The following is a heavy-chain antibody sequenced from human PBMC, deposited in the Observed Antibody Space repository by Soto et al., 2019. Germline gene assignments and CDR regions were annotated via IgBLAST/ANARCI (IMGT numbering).Heavy chain of an antibody. CDR2: TYYRSKWYN. V-gene: IGHV6-1*01. CDR1: VCSLPLEKAT. Sequence: NFVCSLPLEKATWNWIRQSPSRGLEWLGRTYYRSKWYNDYAVSVKSRITINPDTSKNQFSLQLNSVTPEDTAVYYFARDEWQWLQGYYGVDVWGQGTTVMVSS. J-gene: IGHJ6*02. CDR3: ARDEWQWLQGYYGVDV. D-gene: IGHD6-19*01.